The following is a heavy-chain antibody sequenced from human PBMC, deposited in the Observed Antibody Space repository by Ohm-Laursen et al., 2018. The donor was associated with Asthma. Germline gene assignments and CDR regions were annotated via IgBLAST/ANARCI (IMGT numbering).Heavy chain of an antibody. D-gene: IGHD7-27*01. CDR3: ARKDSLTGVDF. CDR2: ISHSGRA. Sequence: SETLSLTCAVYGGSFSGYFWSWIRQPPGKALEWIGEISHSGRANYTPSLKSRVTISVDTSKNQFSLKLSSVTAADTAVYYCARKDSLTGVDFWGQGTLVTLSS. CDR1: GGSFSGYF. J-gene: IGHJ4*02. V-gene: IGHV4-34*01.